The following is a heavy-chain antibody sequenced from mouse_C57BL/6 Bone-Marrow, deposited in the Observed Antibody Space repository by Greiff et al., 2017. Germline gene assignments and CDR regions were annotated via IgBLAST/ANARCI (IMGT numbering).Heavy chain of an antibody. CDR1: GFTFSDDY. Sequence: EVMLVESGGGLVQPGGSLKLSCAASGFTFSDDYMYWVRQTPEKRLEWVAYISNGGGSTYYPATVKGRFTISRDNAKNTLYLQMSRLKSEDTAMXFCARQGDGNMWCAYWGQGTLVTVSA. V-gene: IGHV5-12*01. CDR3: ARQGDGNMWCAY. D-gene: IGHD2-1*01. J-gene: IGHJ3*01. CDR2: ISNGGGST.